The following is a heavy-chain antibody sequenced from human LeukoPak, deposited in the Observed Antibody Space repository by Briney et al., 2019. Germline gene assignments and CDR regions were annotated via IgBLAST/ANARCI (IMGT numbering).Heavy chain of an antibody. CDR1: GGSISSYY. CDR3: ARDHGNGDAFVI. CDR2: IYYSGST. Sequence: EPSETLSLTCTVSGGSISSYYWSWIRQPPGKGLGWIGYIYYSGSTNYNPSLKSRVTISVDTSKNQFSLKLSSVTAADTAVYYCARDHGNGDAFVIWGQGTMVTVSS. D-gene: IGHD1-14*01. V-gene: IGHV4-59*01. J-gene: IGHJ3*02.